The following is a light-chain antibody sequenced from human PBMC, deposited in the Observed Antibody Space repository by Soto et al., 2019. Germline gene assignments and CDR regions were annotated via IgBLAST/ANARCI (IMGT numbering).Light chain of an antibody. CDR1: SSNMGSNT. Sequence: QSVLTQPPSASGTTGQRVTISCSGSSSNMGSNTVNWYQQLPGTAPKLLIRSNNQRPSGGPDRFSGSKSGTSASLAISGLQSEDEADYYCAAWDDSLNGVVFGGGTKLTVL. J-gene: IGLJ2*01. CDR3: AAWDDSLNGVV. V-gene: IGLV1-44*01. CDR2: SNN.